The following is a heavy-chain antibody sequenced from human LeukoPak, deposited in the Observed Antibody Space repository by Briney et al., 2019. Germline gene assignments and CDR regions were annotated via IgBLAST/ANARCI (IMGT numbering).Heavy chain of an antibody. Sequence: ASVKVSCKASGYTFTSYGISWVRQAPGQGLEWMGWISAYNGNTNYAQKLQGRVTMTTDTSTSTAYMELRSLRSDDTAVYYCARGGCSSTSCYSPYYYYGVDVWGQGTTVTVSS. J-gene: IGHJ6*02. CDR3: ARGGCSSTSCYSPYYYYGVDV. D-gene: IGHD2-2*02. CDR1: GYTFTSYG. CDR2: ISAYNGNT. V-gene: IGHV1-18*01.